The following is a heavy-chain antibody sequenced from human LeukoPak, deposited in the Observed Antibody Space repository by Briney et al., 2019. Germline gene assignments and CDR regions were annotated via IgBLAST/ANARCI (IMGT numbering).Heavy chain of an antibody. CDR2: MYSGGST. CDR3: AREISYSGSYYSGLGIDY. Sequence: GGSLRLSCAASGFTVSSNYMSWVRQAPGKGLEWVSVMYSGGSTYYADSVKGRFTISRDNSKNTLYLQMNSLRAEDTAVYYCAREISYSGSYYSGLGIDYWGQGTLVTVSS. J-gene: IGHJ4*02. D-gene: IGHD1-26*01. CDR1: GFTVSSNY. V-gene: IGHV3-66*01.